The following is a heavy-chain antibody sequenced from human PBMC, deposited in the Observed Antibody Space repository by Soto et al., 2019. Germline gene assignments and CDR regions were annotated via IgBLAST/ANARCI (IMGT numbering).Heavy chain of an antibody. Sequence: PGGSLRLSCEASGFIFSNAWMRWVRQAPGKGPEWVGRIKSKTDGGTIDYAAPVKGRFTISRDNAKNTVHLQMNSLRAEDTAVYYCATDGSYAQHVWGQGTTVIVSS. CDR3: ATDGSYAQHV. CDR1: GFIFSNAW. CDR2: IKSKTDGGTI. D-gene: IGHD2-2*01. J-gene: IGHJ6*02. V-gene: IGHV3-15*05.